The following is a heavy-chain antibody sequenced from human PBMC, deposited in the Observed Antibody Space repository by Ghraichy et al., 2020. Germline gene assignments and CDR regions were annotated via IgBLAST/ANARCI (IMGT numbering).Heavy chain of an antibody. CDR1: GFTVSSNY. D-gene: IGHD6-6*01. Sequence: GGSLRLSCAASGFTVSSNYMSWVRQAPGKGLEWVSVIYSGGSTYYADSVKGRFTISRDNSKNTLYLQMNSLRAEDTAVYYCARDRYSSSSFGWYFDLWGRGTLVTVSS. CDR2: IYSGGST. V-gene: IGHV3-53*01. J-gene: IGHJ2*01. CDR3: ARDRYSSSSFGWYFDL.